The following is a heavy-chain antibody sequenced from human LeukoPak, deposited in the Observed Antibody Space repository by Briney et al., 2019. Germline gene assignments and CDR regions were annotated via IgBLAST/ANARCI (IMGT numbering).Heavy chain of an antibody. CDR2: ISNNGGST. Sequence: GGSLRLSCAASGFTFSTYAMHWVRQAPGKGLEYVSTISNNGGSTFYANSVKDRFTISRDSSKNTLYLQMGSLRTEGMAVYYCARDPRRSSGWGDFDYWGQGTLVTVSS. V-gene: IGHV3-64*01. CDR3: ARDPRRSSGWGDFDY. CDR1: GFTFSTYA. D-gene: IGHD6-19*01. J-gene: IGHJ4*02.